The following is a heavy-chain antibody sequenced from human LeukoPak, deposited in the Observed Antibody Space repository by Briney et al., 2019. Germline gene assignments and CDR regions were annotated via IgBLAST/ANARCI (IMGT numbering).Heavy chain of an antibody. CDR3: ARGDANIAVAGTGYCFDY. V-gene: IGHV1-69*01. CDR2: IIPIFGTA. J-gene: IGHJ4*02. Sequence: SVKVSCKASGGTFISYAISWVRQAPGQGLEWMGGIIPIFGTANYAQKFQGRVTITADESTSTAYMELSSLRSEDTAVYYCARGDANIAVAGTGYCFDYWGQGTLVTASS. CDR1: GGTFISYA. D-gene: IGHD6-19*01.